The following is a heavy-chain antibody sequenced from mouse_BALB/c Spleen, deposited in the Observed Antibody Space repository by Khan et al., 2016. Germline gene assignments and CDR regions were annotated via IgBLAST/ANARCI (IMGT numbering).Heavy chain of an antibody. CDR1: GYTFTSYW. V-gene: IGHV1-87*01. CDR2: IYPGDGDT. D-gene: IGHD2-14*01. Sequence: QVQLKESGAELARPGASVKLSCKASGYTFTSYWMQWVKQRPGQGLEWIGAIYPGDGDTRYTQKFKGKATLTADKSSSTAYMQLSSLASEDSAVYYFSRGVPFDYWGQGTTLTVSS. CDR3: SRGVPFDY. J-gene: IGHJ2*01.